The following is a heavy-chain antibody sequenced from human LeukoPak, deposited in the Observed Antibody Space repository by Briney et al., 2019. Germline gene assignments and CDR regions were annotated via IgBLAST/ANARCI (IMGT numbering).Heavy chain of an antibody. D-gene: IGHD4-23*01. V-gene: IGHV3-20*04. CDR3: ARGKLGWDYTAAFDI. J-gene: IGHJ3*02. Sequence: GGSLRLSCAASGFTFDDYGMSWVRQAPGKGPEWVSGINWNGGSTGYADSVKGRFTISRDNAKNSLYLQMNSLRAEDTALYYCARGKLGWDYTAAFDIWGQGTMVTVSS. CDR2: INWNGGST. CDR1: GFTFDDYG.